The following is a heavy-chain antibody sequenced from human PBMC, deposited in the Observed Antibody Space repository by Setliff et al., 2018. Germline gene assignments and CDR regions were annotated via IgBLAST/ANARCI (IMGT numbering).Heavy chain of an antibody. D-gene: IGHD3-3*01. CDR2: IYPGDSDT. CDR1: EYSFTSYW. CDR3: ARQAIFGSDAFDI. V-gene: IGHV5-51*01. Sequence: GESLKISCKGSEYSFTSYWIGWVRQMPGKGLEWMGIIYPGDSDTRYSPSFQGQVTISADKSISTAYLQWSSLKASDTAMYYCARQAIFGSDAFDIWGQGTMVTVSS. J-gene: IGHJ3*02.